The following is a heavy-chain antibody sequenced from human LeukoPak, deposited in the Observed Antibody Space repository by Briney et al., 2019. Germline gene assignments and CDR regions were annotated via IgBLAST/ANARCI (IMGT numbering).Heavy chain of an antibody. D-gene: IGHD2/OR15-2a*01. Sequence: ASVKVSCKASGYTFTGYYMHWVRQAPGQGLEWMGWMAPNSGGTNYAQKFQGRVTMTRDTSISTAYMELSRLRSDDTAVYYCAREKLDGVLRGWCDYWGQGTLVTVSS. CDR1: GYTFTGYY. J-gene: IGHJ4*02. CDR2: MAPNSGGT. CDR3: AREKLDGVLRGWCDY. V-gene: IGHV1-2*02.